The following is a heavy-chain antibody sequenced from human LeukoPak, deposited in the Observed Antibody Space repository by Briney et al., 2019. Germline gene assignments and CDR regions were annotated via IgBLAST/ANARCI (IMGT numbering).Heavy chain of an antibody. Sequence: SETLSLTCTVSGGSISSYYWSWIRQPAGKGLEWIGRIYTSGSTNYTPSLKSRVTMSVDTSKNQFSLKRSSVTAADTAVYYCAIVRDSSGYHYFDYGGEGSLVTVS. CDR2: IYTSGST. CDR1: GGSISSYY. V-gene: IGHV4-4*07. J-gene: IGHJ4*02. D-gene: IGHD3-22*01. CDR3: AIVRDSSGYHYFDY.